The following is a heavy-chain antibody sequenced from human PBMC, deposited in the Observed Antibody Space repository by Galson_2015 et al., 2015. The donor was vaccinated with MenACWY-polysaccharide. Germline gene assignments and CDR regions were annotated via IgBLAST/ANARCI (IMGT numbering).Heavy chain of an antibody. V-gene: IGHV3-7*01. J-gene: IGHJ6*02. D-gene: IGHD7-27*01. CDR1: GLTFSNWW. CDR2: IKKDGSEK. Sequence: SLRLSCAASGLTFSNWWMTWVRQAPGKGLEWVASIKKDGSEKYYVDSVKGRFTISRGNAKDSLYLQMSSLRAEDTAVYFCARGHLGLGLWGQGTTVTVSS. CDR3: ARGHLGLGL.